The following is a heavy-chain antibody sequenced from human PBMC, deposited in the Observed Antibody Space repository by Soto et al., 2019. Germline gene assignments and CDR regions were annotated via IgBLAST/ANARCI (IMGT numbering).Heavy chain of an antibody. CDR3: AHRQGGDYSNYVFDY. CDR2: IYWDDDK. V-gene: IGHV2-5*02. D-gene: IGHD4-4*01. CDR1: GFSLSTSGVG. Sequence: QITLKESGPTLVKPTQTLTLTCTFSGFSLSTSGVGVGWIRQPPGKALEWLALIYWDDDKRYSPSLKSRLTITKDTSKNQVVLTMTNMDPVDTATYYCAHRQGGDYSNYVFDYWGQGTLVTVSS. J-gene: IGHJ4*02.